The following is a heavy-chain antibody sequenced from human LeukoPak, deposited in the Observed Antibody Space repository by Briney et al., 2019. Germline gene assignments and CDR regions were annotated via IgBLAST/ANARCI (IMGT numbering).Heavy chain of an antibody. CDR2: INYSGNT. V-gene: IGHV4-39*07. J-gene: IGHJ4*02. D-gene: IGHD3-22*01. CDR3: ARGTGFYDSSGHYYWGYFDS. CDR1: GGSISSSSYY. Sequence: PSETLSLTCTVSGGSISSSSYYWGWIRQPPGKGLEWIGSINYSGNTYYNPSLKSRVTISIDTSKNQFSLKLSSVTAADTAIYYCARGTGFYDSSGHYYWGYFDSWGQGTLVPVSS.